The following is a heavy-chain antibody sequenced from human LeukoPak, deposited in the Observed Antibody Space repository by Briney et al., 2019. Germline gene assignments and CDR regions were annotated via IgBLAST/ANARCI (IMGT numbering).Heavy chain of an antibody. CDR2: IYYSGST. CDR3: ARYTAMVAFFDY. J-gene: IGHJ4*02. Sequence: SETLSLTCTVSGGSISSYYWSWIRQPPGKGLEWIGYIYYSGSTNYNPSLKSRVTISVDTSKNQFSLKLSSVTAADTAVYYCARYTAMVAFFDYWGQGTLVTVSS. D-gene: IGHD5-18*01. CDR1: GGSISSYY. V-gene: IGHV4-59*12.